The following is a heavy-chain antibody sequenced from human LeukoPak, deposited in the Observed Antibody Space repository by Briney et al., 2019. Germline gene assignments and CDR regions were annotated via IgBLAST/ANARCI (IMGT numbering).Heavy chain of an antibody. D-gene: IGHD6-13*01. V-gene: IGHV1-58*02. CDR2: IVVGSGNT. J-gene: IGHJ6*02. CDR3: AAIRIAAAGIGAADV. CDR1: GFTFTSSA. Sequence: ASVKVSCKASGFTFTSSAMQWVRQARGQRLEWIGWIVVGSGNTNYAQKFQERVTITRDMSTSTAYMKLSSLRSEDTAVYYCAAIRIAAAGIGAADVWGQGTTVTVSS.